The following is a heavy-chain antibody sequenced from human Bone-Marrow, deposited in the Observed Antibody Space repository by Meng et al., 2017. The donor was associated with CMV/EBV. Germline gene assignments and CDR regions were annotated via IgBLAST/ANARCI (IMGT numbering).Heavy chain of an antibody. CDR1: GGSISSSSYY. V-gene: IGHV4-39*01. D-gene: IGHD3-22*01. CDR2: IYYSGST. Sequence: SETLSLTCTVSGGSISSSSYYWGWIRQPPGKGLEWIGSIYYSGSTYYNPSLKSRVTISVDTSKNQFSLKLSSVTAADTAVYYCARLSYYYDSSGYFFDYWGQGTRVTGSS. CDR3: ARLSYYYDSSGYFFDY. J-gene: IGHJ4*02.